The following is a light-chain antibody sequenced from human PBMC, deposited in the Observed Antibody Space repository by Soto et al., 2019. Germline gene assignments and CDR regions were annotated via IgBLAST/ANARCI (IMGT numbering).Light chain of an antibody. V-gene: IGKV3-20*01. CDR2: GAS. Sequence: DTVLTQSPGTLSLCQGERATLSCRASQSVSSSYLAWYQQKPGQAPRLLIYGASSRATGIPDRFSGSGSGTDFTLTISKLEPEDFAVYYCQQYGSSPPGTFGQGTKV. CDR1: QSVSSSY. J-gene: IGKJ1*01. CDR3: QQYGSSPPGT.